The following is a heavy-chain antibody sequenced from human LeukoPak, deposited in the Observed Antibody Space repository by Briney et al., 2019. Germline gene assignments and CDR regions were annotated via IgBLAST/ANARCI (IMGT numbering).Heavy chain of an antibody. J-gene: IGHJ4*02. CDR2: IYYSGST. CDR3: ASEVGYCSGGSCYYFDY. V-gene: IGHV4-34*01. Sequence: KPSETLSLTCAVYGGSFSGCYWSWIRQPPGKGLEWIGSIYYSGSTYYNPSLKSRVTISVDTSKNQFSPKLSSVTAADTAVYYCASEVGYCSGGSCYYFDYWGQGTLVTVSS. CDR1: GGSFSGCY. D-gene: IGHD2-15*01.